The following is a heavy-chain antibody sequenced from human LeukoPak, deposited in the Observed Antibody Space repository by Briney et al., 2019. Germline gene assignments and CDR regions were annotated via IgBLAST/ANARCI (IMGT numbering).Heavy chain of an antibody. Sequence: ASVTVSCKASGYTFTNYGISWVRQAPGQGLEWMGWISAYNGNTNYAHHLQGRVTMTTDTSTSTAYMELRSLISDDTAVYFCATDDIAVAGTNFDYWGQGPLVTVSS. CDR1: GYTFTNYG. V-gene: IGHV1-18*01. CDR2: ISAYNGNT. J-gene: IGHJ4*02. D-gene: IGHD6-19*01. CDR3: ATDDIAVAGTNFDY.